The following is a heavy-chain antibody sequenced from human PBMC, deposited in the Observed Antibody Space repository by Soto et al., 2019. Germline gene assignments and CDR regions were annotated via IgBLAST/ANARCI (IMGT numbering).Heavy chain of an antibody. CDR1: GGTFSSHS. D-gene: IGHD2-2*01. V-gene: IGHV1-69*01. J-gene: IGHJ6*02. CDR2: IIPIFGTG. CDR3: STSVYCSTTRCYYYYGLDV. Sequence: QVQLVQSGAEVKKPGSSVKVSCKVSGGTFSSHSINWVRQAPGQGPEWMGGIIPIFGTGNYGQKFQGRVTITADESTSTAYMELSSLTSEDTALYYCSTSVYCSTTRCYYYYGLDVWGQGTTVIVSS.